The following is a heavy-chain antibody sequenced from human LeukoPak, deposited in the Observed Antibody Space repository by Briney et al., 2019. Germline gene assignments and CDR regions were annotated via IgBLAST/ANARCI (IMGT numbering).Heavy chain of an antibody. Sequence: GESLKITCKGSGYSFTSYWIGWVRQLPGKGLEWMGIIYPGDSDTRYSPSFRGQVTISADKSISTAYLQWSSLKASDTAMYYCARHDSVAGTSFWGQGTLVTVSS. CDR3: ARHDSVAGTSF. CDR1: GYSFTSYW. V-gene: IGHV5-51*01. D-gene: IGHD6-19*01. CDR2: IYPGDSDT. J-gene: IGHJ4*02.